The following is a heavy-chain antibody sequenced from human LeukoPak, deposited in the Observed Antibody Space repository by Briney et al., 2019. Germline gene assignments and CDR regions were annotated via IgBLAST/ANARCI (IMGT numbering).Heavy chain of an antibody. J-gene: IGHJ4*02. CDR1: GFTFSTYG. Sequence: PGGSLRLSCAASGFTFSTYGMNWVRQAPGKGLEWVAVIAYDGSNRYYADSVKGRFTISRDNSKNTLYLQMNSLRTEDTAVYYCANEMWWPAGRYWGQGTLVTVSS. CDR2: IAYDGSNR. D-gene: IGHD2-21*01. V-gene: IGHV3-30*18. CDR3: ANEMWWPAGRY.